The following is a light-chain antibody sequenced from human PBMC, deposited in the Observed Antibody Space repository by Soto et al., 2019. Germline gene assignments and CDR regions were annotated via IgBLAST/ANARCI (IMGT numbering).Light chain of an antibody. Sequence: NFMLTQPHSLSESPGKTVTISCTGSGGSIATNYVQWFQQRPGTTPSTVFYEDDRRPSGVPDRFSGSIDRSSNSASLTISGLKTEDEADYYCQSYSNTDVIFGGGTKVTVL. CDR1: GGSIATNY. J-gene: IGLJ2*01. CDR2: EDD. CDR3: QSYSNTDVI. V-gene: IGLV6-57*02.